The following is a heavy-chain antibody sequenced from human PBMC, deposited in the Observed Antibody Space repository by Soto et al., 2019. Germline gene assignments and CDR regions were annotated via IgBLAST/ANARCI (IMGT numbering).Heavy chain of an antibody. CDR3: AADRFQLAGALDY. V-gene: IGHV1-69*13. CDR2: IIPIFGTA. Sequence: ASVKVYCKASGGTFSSYGISWVRQASGQGLEWMGGIIPIFGTANYAQKFQGRVTITADESTSTAYMELSSLRSEDTAVYYCAADRFQLAGALDYWGQGALVTVSS. D-gene: IGHD1-26*01. J-gene: IGHJ4*02. CDR1: GGTFSSYG.